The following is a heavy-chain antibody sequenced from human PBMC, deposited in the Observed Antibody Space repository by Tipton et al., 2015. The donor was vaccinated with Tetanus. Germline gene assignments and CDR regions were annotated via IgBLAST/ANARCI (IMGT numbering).Heavy chain of an antibody. CDR1: GGSISSCGFY. CDR3: ARDQARGARGWNYFDY. D-gene: IGHD1-26*01. Sequence: LRLSCTVSGGSISSCGFYWSWIRQHPGKGLEWIGGIYYSGSTYYNPSLKSRVTISVDTSKNQFSLKLNSVTAADTAVYYCARDQARGARGWNYFDYLGQGTLVTVSS. CDR2: IYYSGST. J-gene: IGHJ4*02. V-gene: IGHV4-31*03.